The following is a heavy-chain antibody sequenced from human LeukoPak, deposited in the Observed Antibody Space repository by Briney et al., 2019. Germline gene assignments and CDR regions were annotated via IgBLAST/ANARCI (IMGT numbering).Heavy chain of an antibody. CDR2: IYPGDSDT. J-gene: IGHJ4*02. V-gene: IGHV5-51*01. CDR1: GYNFITYW. D-gene: IGHD3-22*01. Sequence: GESLKISCKGSGYNFITYWIGWVRQMPGKGLEWMGIIYPGDSDTRYSPSFQGQVTFSADKSISTAYLHWSSLKASDTAMYYCASQSYYYDSSGYGFDYWGQGTLVTVSS. CDR3: ASQSYYYDSSGYGFDY.